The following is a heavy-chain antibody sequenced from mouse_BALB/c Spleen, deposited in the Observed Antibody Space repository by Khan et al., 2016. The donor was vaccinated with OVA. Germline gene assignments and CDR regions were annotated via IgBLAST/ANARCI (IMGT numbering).Heavy chain of an antibody. D-gene: IGHD2-4*01. CDR2: IWGDGST. V-gene: IGHV2-6-7*01. CDR1: GFSLTGYG. CDR3: AREIYYDYAYYYAMDY. Sequence: QVQLKQSGPGLVAPSQSLSITCTVSGFSLTGYGVNWVRQPPGKGLEWLGMIWGDGSTDYNSALKSRLSISKDNSKSHVFLKMNSLHTDDTARYYCAREIYYDYAYYYAMDYWGQGTSVTFSS. J-gene: IGHJ4*01.